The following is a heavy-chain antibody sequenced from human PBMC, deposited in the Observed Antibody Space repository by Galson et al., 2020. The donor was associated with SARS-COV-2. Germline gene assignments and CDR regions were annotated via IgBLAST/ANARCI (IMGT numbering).Heavy chain of an antibody. CDR1: GGTFRSYT. D-gene: IGHD6-6*01. CDR3: ARDGGGSSIAARGNLDV. J-gene: IGHJ6*02. CDR2: ITPMIDIV. V-gene: IGHV1-69*04. Sequence: SVKVSCSASGGTFRSYTIAWVRQAPGQGLEWMGRITPMIDIVDYAQKFQGRVTVTADKAADTVYMEVTNLSAEDTAVYYCARDGGGSSIAARGNLDVWGQGTTLIVSS.